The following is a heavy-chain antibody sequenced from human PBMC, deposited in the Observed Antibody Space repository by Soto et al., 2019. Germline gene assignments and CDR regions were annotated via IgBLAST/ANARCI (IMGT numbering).Heavy chain of an antibody. CDR3: ARDQGSSFNYYYYGMDV. J-gene: IGHJ6*02. CDR2: ISYDGSNK. V-gene: IGHV3-30-3*01. Sequence: PGGSPRLSCAASGFTFSSYAMHWVRQAPGKGLEWVAVISYDGSNKYYADSVKGRFTISRDNSKNTLYLQMNSLRAEDTAVYYCARDQGSSFNYYYYGMDVWGQGTTVTVSS. CDR1: GFTFSSYA. D-gene: IGHD6-6*01.